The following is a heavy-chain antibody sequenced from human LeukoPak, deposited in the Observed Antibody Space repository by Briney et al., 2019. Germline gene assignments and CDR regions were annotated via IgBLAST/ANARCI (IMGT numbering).Heavy chain of an antibody. CDR2: ISGSGALS. D-gene: IGHD2-2*01. J-gene: IGHJ3*02. V-gene: IGHV3-23*01. CDR1: GFTFSSYA. Sequence: PGGSLRLSCAASGFTFSSYAMSWVRQAPGKXLEWVSDISGSGALSYYADSVKGRFTISRDNSKNTLYLQMNSLRAEDTAVYYCAKEGGYCSSTSCGAFDIWGQGTMVTVSS. CDR3: AKEGGYCSSTSCGAFDI.